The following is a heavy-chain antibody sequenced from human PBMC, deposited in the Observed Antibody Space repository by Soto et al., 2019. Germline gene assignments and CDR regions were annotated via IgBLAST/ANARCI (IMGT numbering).Heavy chain of an antibody. D-gene: IGHD2-15*01. J-gene: IGHJ3*02. V-gene: IGHV3-23*01. CDR2: LSGGGGST. CDR3: ATSGGSGNDAFDI. Sequence: EVQLLESGGGLVQPGGSLRLSCAASGFTFSSYAMSWVRQAPGKGLEWVSALSGGGGSTYYADSVKGRFTISRANSKNPLYLQMNNLRAEDTAVYYCATSGGSGNDAFDIWGQGTMVTVSS. CDR1: GFTFSSYA.